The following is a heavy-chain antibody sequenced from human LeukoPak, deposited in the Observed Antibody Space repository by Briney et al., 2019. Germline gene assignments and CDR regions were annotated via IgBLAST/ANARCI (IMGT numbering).Heavy chain of an antibody. D-gene: IGHD1-26*01. Sequence: ASVKVSCKASGHTFTSYGISWVRQAPGQGLEWMGWISAYNGNTNYAQKLQGRVTMTTDTSTSTAYMELRSLRSDDTAVYYCARDLLEETNYYYGMDVWGQGTTVTVSS. CDR1: GHTFTSYG. V-gene: IGHV1-18*01. J-gene: IGHJ6*02. CDR2: ISAYNGNT. CDR3: ARDLLEETNYYYGMDV.